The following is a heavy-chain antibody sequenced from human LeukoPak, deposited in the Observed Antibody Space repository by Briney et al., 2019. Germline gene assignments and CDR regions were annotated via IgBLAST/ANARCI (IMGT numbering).Heavy chain of an antibody. J-gene: IGHJ4*02. CDR3: ARDFKLLGVVPAAMPFDY. V-gene: IGHV3-48*04. CDR2: ISSSSSTI. Sequence: AGGSLRLSCAASGFTFSSYSMNWVRQAPGKGLEWVSYISSSSSTIYYADSVKGRFTISRDNAKNSLYLQMNSLRAEDTAVYYCARDFKLLGVVPAAMPFDYWGQGTLVTVSS. CDR1: GFTFSSYS. D-gene: IGHD2-2*01.